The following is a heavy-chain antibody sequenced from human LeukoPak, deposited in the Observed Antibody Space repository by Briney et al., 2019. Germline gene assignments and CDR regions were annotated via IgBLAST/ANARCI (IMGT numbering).Heavy chain of an antibody. V-gene: IGHV3-30*02. CDR2: IRYDGSNK. Sequence: GGSLRLSCAASGFTFSSYGMHWVRQAPGKGLEWVAFIRYDGSNKYYADSVKGRFTISRDNSKNTLYLQMNSLRAEDTAVYYCARFSGPGMQHYYMDVWGTGTTVTVSS. J-gene: IGHJ6*03. CDR1: GFTFSSYG. D-gene: IGHD3-10*01. CDR3: ARFSGPGMQHYYMDV.